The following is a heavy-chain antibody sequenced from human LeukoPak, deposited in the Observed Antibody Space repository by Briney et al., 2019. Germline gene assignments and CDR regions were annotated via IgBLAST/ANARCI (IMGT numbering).Heavy chain of an antibody. CDR2: IYSGGST. CDR1: GFTVSSNY. V-gene: IGHV3-53*01. J-gene: IGHJ4*02. D-gene: IGHD6-13*01. CDR3: AKDLTGYSSSWALDY. Sequence: GGSLRLSCAASGFTVSSNYMSWVRQAPGKGLEWVSVIYSGGSTYYADSVKGRFTISRDNSKNTLFLQMNSLRAEDTAVYYCAKDLTGYSSSWALDYWGQGTLVTVSS.